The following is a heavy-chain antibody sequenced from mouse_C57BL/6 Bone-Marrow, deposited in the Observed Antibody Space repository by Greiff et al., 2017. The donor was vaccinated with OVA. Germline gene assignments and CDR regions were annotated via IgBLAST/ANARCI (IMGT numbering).Heavy chain of an antibody. CDR1: GFTFSSYA. J-gene: IGHJ3*01. D-gene: IGHD2-1*01. Sequence: EVKLMESGGGLVKPGGSLKLSCAASGFTFSSYAMSWVRQTPEKRLEWVATISDGGSYTYYPDNVTGRFTISRDNAKNNRKLQMNELKSEYTSMYYCARDEKDSGILFAYWGQGTLVTVSA. CDR2: ISDGGSYT. CDR3: ARDEKDSGILFAY. V-gene: IGHV5-4*01.